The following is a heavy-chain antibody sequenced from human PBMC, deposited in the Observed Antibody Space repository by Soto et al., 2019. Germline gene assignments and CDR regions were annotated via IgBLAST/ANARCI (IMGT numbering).Heavy chain of an antibody. CDR1: GGTFNTYT. J-gene: IGHJ4*02. D-gene: IGHD3-16*01. CDR3: ASWRSYSGSYCFDY. CDR2: VVPMYDSV. V-gene: IGHV1-69*06. Sequence: SVKVSCKASGGTFNTYTINWLRQAPGRGLEWVGQVVPMYDSVNYAETFQGRVTITVDKSTNTAYMELTSLRSQDTALYFCASWRSYSGSYCFDYWGQGTPVTVSS.